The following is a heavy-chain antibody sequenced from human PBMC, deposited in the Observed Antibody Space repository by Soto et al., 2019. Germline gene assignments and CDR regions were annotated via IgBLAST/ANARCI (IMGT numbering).Heavy chain of an antibody. V-gene: IGHV4-31*03. J-gene: IGHJ3*02. CDR2: VYHSGMK. CDR3: AAVRWELHDAFDI. Sequence: QVQLQESGPGLVKTSQTLSLTCTVSGGSISTGGYYWIWISQHPGRGLEWIGCVYHSGMKFSNRSLQRGVATSIDTSKTMCFLKLSSLPAADAAVYYCAAVRWELHDAFDIWGQGTMVSGSS. CDR1: GGSISTGGYY. D-gene: IGHD1-26*01.